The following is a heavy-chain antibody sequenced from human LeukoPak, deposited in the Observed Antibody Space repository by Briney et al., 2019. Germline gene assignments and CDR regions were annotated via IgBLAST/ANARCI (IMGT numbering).Heavy chain of an antibody. CDR2: ISGSGGRT. CDR3: ARAPTVSVGYCSSVSCQADY. Sequence: PSETLSLTCSVSGGSISSYSWSWIRQPPGKGLEWVSAISGSGGRTDYADSVKGRFTLSRDNSKNTLYMQMNSLRAEDTAVYYCARAPTVSVGYCSSVSCQADYWGQGTLVTVSS. V-gene: IGHV3-23*01. J-gene: IGHJ4*02. D-gene: IGHD2-2*01. CDR1: GGSISSYS.